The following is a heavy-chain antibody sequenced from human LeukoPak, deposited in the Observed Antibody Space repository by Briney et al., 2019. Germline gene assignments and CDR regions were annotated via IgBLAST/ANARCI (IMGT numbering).Heavy chain of an antibody. J-gene: IGHJ5*02. D-gene: IGHD3-10*02. CDR1: GGSISSGGYY. CDR2: IYYSGST. V-gene: IGHV4-31*03. Sequence: PSETLSLTCTVSGGSISSGGYYWSWIRQHPGKGLEWIGYIYYSGSTYYNPSLKSRVTISVDTSKNQFSLKLSSVTAADTAVYYCARGSRYKVRGVRNWFDPWGQGTLVTVSS. CDR3: ARGSRYKVRGVRNWFDP.